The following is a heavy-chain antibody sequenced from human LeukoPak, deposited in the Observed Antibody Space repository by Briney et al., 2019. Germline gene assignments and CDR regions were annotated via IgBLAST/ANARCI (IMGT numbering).Heavy chain of an antibody. CDR2: IHYTGST. CDR3: ARSFGTNYYYYYMDV. Sequence: PSETLSLTCTVSGDSISSGSYYWGWIRQPPGKGLEWIGSIHYTGSTNYNPSLKSRVTISVDTSKNQFSLKLSSVTAADTAVYYCARSFGTNYYYYYMDVWGKGTTVTVSS. J-gene: IGHJ6*03. V-gene: IGHV4-39*07. CDR1: GDSISSGSYY. D-gene: IGHD3-16*01.